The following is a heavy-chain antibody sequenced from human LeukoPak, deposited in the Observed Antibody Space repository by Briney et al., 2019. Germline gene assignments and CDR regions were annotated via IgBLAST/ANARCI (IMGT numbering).Heavy chain of an antibody. CDR1: GFTFSSYA. CDR2: ISGSGGST. D-gene: IGHD2-2*01. V-gene: IGHV3-23*01. Sequence: PGGSLRLSCAASGFTFSSYAMSWVRQAPGKGLEWVSAISGSGGSTYYADSVKGRLTISRDNSKNTLYLQMNSLRAEDTALYYCAKGDYCSSVSCYAYYHYGMDVWGQGTTVTVSS. CDR3: AKGDYCSSVSCYAYYHYGMDV. J-gene: IGHJ6*02.